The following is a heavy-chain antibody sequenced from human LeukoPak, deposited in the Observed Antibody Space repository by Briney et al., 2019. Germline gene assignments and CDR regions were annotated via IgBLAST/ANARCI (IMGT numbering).Heavy chain of an antibody. CDR3: ARGWGFGSIVY. CDR1: RYTFTDYY. Sequence: ASVKVSSKASRYTFTDYYVHWVRQAPGQGLEWMGWISPSSGGTNYAQKFQGRVTMTRDTSISTAYMELSSLRSDDTAVYYCARGWGFGSIVYWGRGSLVSVSS. V-gene: IGHV1-2*02. D-gene: IGHD7-27*01. J-gene: IGHJ4*02. CDR2: ISPSSGGT.